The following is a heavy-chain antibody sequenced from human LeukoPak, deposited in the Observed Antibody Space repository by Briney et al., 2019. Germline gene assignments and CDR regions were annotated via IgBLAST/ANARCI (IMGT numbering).Heavy chain of an antibody. CDR3: AKLLSGSYCYYCGLDV. Sequence: PGGSLRLSCAASGFTFSSYGMNWVRQAPCKGLEWVAIILYDGSNKYSADSVKGRFTISRDNSKNTLYLQMNSLRAEDTAVYYCAKLLSGSYCYYCGLDVWGQGTTVTVSS. CDR2: ILYDGSNK. V-gene: IGHV3-30*18. D-gene: IGHD6-19*01. J-gene: IGHJ6*02. CDR1: GFTFSSYG.